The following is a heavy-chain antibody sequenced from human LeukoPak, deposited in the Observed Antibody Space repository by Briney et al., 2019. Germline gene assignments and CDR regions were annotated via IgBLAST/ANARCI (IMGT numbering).Heavy chain of an antibody. CDR3: ARDPLEYGSGNHFDY. D-gene: IGHD3-10*01. CDR2: ISAYNGNT. V-gene: IGHV1-18*01. Sequence: ASVKVSCKASGYTFTSYGISWVRQAPGQGLEWMGWISAYNGNTNYAQKLQGRVTMTTDTSTSTAYMELRSLRSDVTAVYYCARDPLEYGSGNHFDYWGQGTLVTVSS. J-gene: IGHJ4*02. CDR1: GYTFTSYG.